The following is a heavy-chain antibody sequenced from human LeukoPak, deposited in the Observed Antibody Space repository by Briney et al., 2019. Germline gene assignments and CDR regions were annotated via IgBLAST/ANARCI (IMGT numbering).Heavy chain of an antibody. V-gene: IGHV4-59*01. CDR2: IYYSGST. D-gene: IGHD1-26*01. CDR1: GGSISSYY. J-gene: IGHJ3*02. Sequence: SETLSLTCTVSGGSISSYYWSWIRQPPGKGLEWIGYIYYSGSTNYNPSLKSRVTISVDTSKNQFSLKLNSVTAADTAVYYCARREGDAFDIWGQGTMVTVSS. CDR3: ARREGDAFDI.